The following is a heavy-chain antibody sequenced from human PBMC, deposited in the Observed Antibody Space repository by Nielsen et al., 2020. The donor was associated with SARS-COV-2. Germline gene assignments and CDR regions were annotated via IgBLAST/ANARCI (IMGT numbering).Heavy chain of an antibody. Sequence: GGSLRLSCAASRLTFNDYYMTWIRQAPGKGLEWLSYISSSGSYTNYADSVKGRFTISRGNADNLLYLQMNSLRVEDTAVYYCARAPLDYYYYYYMDVWGKGTTVTVSS. CDR1: RLTFNDYY. V-gene: IGHV3-11*06. CDR2: ISSSGSYT. J-gene: IGHJ6*03. CDR3: ARAPLDYYYYYYMDV.